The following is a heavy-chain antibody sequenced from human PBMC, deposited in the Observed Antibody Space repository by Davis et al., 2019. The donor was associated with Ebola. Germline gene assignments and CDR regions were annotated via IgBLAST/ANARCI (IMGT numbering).Heavy chain of an antibody. CDR3: ARGPQYYYDSSGYGNWFDP. CDR1: GYTFTSYY. CDR2: INPSGGST. V-gene: IGHV1-46*01. J-gene: IGHJ5*02. Sequence: ASVKVSCKASGYTFTSYYMHWVRQAPGQGLEWMGIINPSGGSTSYAQKFQGRVTMTRNTSTSTVYMELSSLRSEDTAVYYCARGPQYYYDSSGYGNWFDPWGQGTLVTVSS. D-gene: IGHD3-22*01.